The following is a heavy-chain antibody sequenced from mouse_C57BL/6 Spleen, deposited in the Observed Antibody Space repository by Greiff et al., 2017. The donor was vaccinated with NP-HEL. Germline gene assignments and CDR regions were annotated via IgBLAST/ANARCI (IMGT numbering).Heavy chain of an antibody. CDR2: ISSGSSTI. J-gene: IGHJ4*01. CDR1: GFTFSDYG. D-gene: IGHD2-2*01. V-gene: IGHV5-17*01. CDR3: ARDYGYHYAMDY. Sequence: EVKVVESGGGLVKPGGSLKLSCAASGFTFSDYGMHWVRQAPEKGLEWVAYISSGSSTIYYADTVKGRFTISRDNAKNTLFLQMTSLRSEDTAMYYCARDYGYHYAMDYWGQGTSVTVSS.